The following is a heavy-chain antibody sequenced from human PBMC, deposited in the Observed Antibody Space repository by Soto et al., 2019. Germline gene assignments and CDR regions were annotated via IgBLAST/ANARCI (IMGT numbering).Heavy chain of an antibody. J-gene: IGHJ3*02. D-gene: IGHD1-26*01. CDR1: GGTFSSYA. V-gene: IGHV1-69*01. CDR2: IIPIFGTA. CDR3: ARWAPKTGELRGGGAFDI. Sequence: QVQLVQSGAEVKKPGSSVKVSCKASGGTFSSYAISWVRQAPGQGLEWMGGIIPIFGTANYAQKFQGRVTITADESTSKAYRELSILRSEDTAVYYGARWAPKTGELRGGGAFDIWGQGTMVTVSS.